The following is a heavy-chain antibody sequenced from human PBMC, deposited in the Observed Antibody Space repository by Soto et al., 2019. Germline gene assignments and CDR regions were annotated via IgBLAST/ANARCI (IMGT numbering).Heavy chain of an antibody. V-gene: IGHV3-74*01. Sequence: GGSLRLSCAASGFTFSSYWMHWVRQAPGKGLVWVSRINSDGSSTSYADSVKGRFTISRDNAKNTLYLQMNSLRAEDTAVYYCARTYSSSWVYYFDYWGQGTLVTVSS. CDR2: INSDGSST. J-gene: IGHJ4*02. CDR3: ARTYSSSWVYYFDY. CDR1: GFTFSSYW. D-gene: IGHD6-13*01.